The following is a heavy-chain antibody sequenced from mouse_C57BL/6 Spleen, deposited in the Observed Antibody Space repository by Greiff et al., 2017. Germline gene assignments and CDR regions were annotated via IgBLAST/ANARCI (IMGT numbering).Heavy chain of an antibody. V-gene: IGHV1-85*01. CDR2: IYPRDGST. CDR3: ARSGSYYGLDY. CDR1: GYTFTSYD. D-gene: IGHD2-1*01. J-gene: IGHJ2*01. Sequence: QVQLKESGPELVKPGASVKLSCKASGYTFTSYDINWVKQRPGQGLEWIGWIYPRDGSTKYNEKFKGKATLTVDTSSSTAYMELHSLTSEDSAVYFCARSGSYYGLDYWGQGTTLTVSS.